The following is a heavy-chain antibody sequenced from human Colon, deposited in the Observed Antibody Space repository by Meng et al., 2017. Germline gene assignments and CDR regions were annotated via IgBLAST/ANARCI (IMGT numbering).Heavy chain of an antibody. CDR3: ARYGSGTYQFDY. V-gene: IGHV4-30-2*01. D-gene: IGHD3-10*01. CDR1: GGSISSAGYS. CDR2: IYYSGPT. J-gene: IGHJ4*02. Sequence: QLQLQESGSGLVEPSQTLSLTCAVSGGSISSAGYSWSWIRQPPGKGLEWIGYIYYSGPTFYNPSLKSRVTISIDRSKNQFSLKLSSVTAADTAVYYCARYGSGTYQFDYWGQGTLVTVSS.